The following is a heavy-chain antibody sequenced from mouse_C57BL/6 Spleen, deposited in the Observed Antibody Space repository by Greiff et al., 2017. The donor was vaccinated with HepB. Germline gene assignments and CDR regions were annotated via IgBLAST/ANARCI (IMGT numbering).Heavy chain of an antibody. CDR3: AREGARTGNCFDY. Sequence: QVQLQQSGAELVKPGASVKMSCKASGYTFTSYWIPWVKQRPGQGLEWIGDIYPGSGSTNYNEKFKSKATLPVDTSSSTAYMQLGSLTSEDSAVYYCAREGARTGNCFDYWGQSTTLTVSS. CDR1: GYTFTSYW. J-gene: IGHJ2*01. CDR2: IYPGSGST. V-gene: IGHV1-55*01. D-gene: IGHD3-1*01.